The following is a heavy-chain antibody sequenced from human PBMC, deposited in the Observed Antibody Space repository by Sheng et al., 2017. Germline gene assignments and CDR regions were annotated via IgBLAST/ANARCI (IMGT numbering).Heavy chain of an antibody. CDR1: GGSFSGYY. CDR3: ARARNPYIVAPLDY. Sequence: QVQLQQWGAGLLKPSETLSLTCAVYGGSFSGYYWSWIRQPPREGAWRWIGESTNHSWKHQLQPVPSTSRVTISVDTSKNRVRPSKLEASVTAADTAVYYCARARNPYIVAPLDYWGQGTLVYRLL. V-gene: IGHV4-34*01. J-gene: IGHJ4*02. CDR2: STNHSWKH. D-gene: IGHD2-21*01.